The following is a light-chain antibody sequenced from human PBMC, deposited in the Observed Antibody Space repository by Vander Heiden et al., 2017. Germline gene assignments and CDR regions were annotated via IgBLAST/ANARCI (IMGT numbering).Light chain of an antibody. Sequence: QSVLPQPPSASGPPGQRVTTSSSGSCSTVGSNDVYWYQQLPGTAPNPLIFMNNQRPSGAPDRFSVSKSGTSASLAITGLRSEDEADYYCAAWDDSLSGRGVFGGGTKLTVL. V-gene: IGLV1-47*01. J-gene: IGLJ3*02. CDR2: MNN. CDR1: CSTVGSND. CDR3: AAWDDSLSGRGV.